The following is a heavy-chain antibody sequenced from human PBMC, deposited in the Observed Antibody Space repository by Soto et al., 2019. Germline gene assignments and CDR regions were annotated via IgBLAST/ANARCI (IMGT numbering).Heavy chain of an antibody. J-gene: IGHJ1*01. CDR1: GGTFRADA. CDR2: IIPRLGSA. Sequence: QAQLLQSASEIARPGSSVRVSCNISGGTFRADALSWVRQSPGQGPEGMGGIIPRLGSAKYAQKFKDRLSISAEESTNMVQMELTNLRSDDTAVYYCAGSSCGADCHADAPYLAYWGQRNLVTVSS. V-gene: IGHV1-69*01. CDR3: AGSSCGADCHADAPYLAY. D-gene: IGHD2-21*02.